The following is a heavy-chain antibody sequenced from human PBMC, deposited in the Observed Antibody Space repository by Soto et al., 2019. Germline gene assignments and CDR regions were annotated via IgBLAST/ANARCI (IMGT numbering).Heavy chain of an antibody. V-gene: IGHV1-46*01. Sequence: ASVKVSCKASGYTFTKYYLHWVRQAPGHGLEWVGIIGPSSGDTTNARSFQGRLILTRDTSTSTVYLELSSLTSDDTAVYYCARAAYYYDGSGYYHLEYWGQGTQVTVSS. D-gene: IGHD3-22*01. CDR1: GYTFTKYY. CDR3: ARAAYYYDGSGYYHLEY. J-gene: IGHJ4*02. CDR2: IGPSSGDT.